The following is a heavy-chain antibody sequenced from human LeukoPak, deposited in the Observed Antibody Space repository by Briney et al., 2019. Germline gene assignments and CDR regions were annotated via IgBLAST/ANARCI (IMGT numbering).Heavy chain of an antibody. D-gene: IGHD7-27*01. CDR3: ARDGELTGDKAFDY. CDR1: GYTFTGYY. V-gene: IGHV1-2*02. J-gene: IGHJ4*02. CDR2: INPNSGGT. Sequence: GASVKVSCKASGYTFTGYYMRWVRQAPGQGLEWMGWINPNSGGTNYAQKFQGRVTMTRDTSISTAYMELGRLRSDDTAVYYCARDGELTGDKAFDYWGQGTLVTVSS.